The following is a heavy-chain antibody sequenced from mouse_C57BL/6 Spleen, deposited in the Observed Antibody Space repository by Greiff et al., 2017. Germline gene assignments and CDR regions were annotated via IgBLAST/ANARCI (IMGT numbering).Heavy chain of an antibody. CDR2: IDPEPGGP. Sequence: VQLQPSLSSLLRPWASVTLSFTASVYTFTDSALHCLKHTPLHGLEWIGAIDPEPGGPAYNQKFKGQAILTADQSSSTAYMELRSLTSEDSAVYYCTREDSSWFAYWGQGTLVTVSA. V-gene: IGHV1-15*01. CDR1: VYTFTDSA. CDR3: TREDSSWFAY. D-gene: IGHD2-12*01. J-gene: IGHJ3*01.